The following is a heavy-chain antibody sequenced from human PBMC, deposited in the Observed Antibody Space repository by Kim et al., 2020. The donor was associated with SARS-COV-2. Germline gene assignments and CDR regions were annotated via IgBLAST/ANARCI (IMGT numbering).Heavy chain of an antibody. CDR1: GFTFSSYS. D-gene: IGHD3-10*01. J-gene: IGHJ6*04. CDR2: ISSSSSNI. V-gene: IGHV3-21*01. CDR3: ARDWGFGELLETGDQRGHKYYYYGGRDG. Sequence: GGSLRLSCAASGFTFSSYSMHWVRQAPGKGLEWVASISSSSSNIYYADSVKGRFTISRDNAKNTLYLQMNSLRAEDTAVYYCARDWGFGELLETGDQRGHKYYYYGGRDGWGEGTTVTDSS.